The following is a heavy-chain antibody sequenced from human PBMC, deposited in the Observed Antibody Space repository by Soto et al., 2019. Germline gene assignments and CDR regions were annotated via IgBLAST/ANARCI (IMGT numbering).Heavy chain of an antibody. CDR1: GYTFTSYG. Sequence: QVQLVQSGAEVKKPGASVKVSCKASGYTFTSYGISWVRQAPGQGLEWMGWISAYNGNTNYAQKLQGRVTLTTDPASSTAYMELRSLRSDDTAVYYCARVGLGYCSSTSCLSMDVWGQGTTVTVSS. V-gene: IGHV1-18*04. CDR2: ISAYNGNT. J-gene: IGHJ6*02. CDR3: ARVGLGYCSSTSCLSMDV. D-gene: IGHD2-2*01.